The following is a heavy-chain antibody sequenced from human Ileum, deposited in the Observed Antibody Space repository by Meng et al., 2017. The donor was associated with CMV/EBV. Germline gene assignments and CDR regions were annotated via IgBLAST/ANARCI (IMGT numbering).Heavy chain of an antibody. V-gene: IGHV1-69*02. J-gene: IGHJ4*02. CDR2: IIPILGIA. Sequence: SVKVSCKASGGTFSSYTISWVRQAPGQGLEWMGRIIPILGIANYAQKFQGRVTITADKSTSTAYMELSSLRSEDTAVYYCARGFYYYDTNTPEDYWGQGTLVTVSS. CDR1: GGTFSSYT. D-gene: IGHD3-22*01. CDR3: ARGFYYYDTNTPEDY.